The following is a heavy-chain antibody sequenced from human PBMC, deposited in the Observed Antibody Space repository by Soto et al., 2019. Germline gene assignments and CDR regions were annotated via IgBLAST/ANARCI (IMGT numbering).Heavy chain of an antibody. Sequence: QVQLQESGPGLMKPSETLSLTCCVSGASIAGSSYWSWIRQPAGKGLEWIGRFSLSGTTNYSASQGSRVTMSADVSKTPFPLRLTAVYAADTALYYCGRRMTTPGAPDWYYFDSWGQGTPVTVSS. D-gene: IGHD3-9*01. V-gene: IGHV4-4*07. CDR1: GASIAGSSY. CDR3: GRRMTTPGAPDWYYFDS. CDR2: FSLSGTT. J-gene: IGHJ4*02.